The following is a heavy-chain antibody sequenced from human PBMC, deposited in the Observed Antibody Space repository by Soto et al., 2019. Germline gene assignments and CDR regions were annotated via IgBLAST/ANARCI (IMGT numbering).Heavy chain of an antibody. V-gene: IGHV4-30-4*01. J-gene: IGHJ6*02. Sequence: SETLSLTCTVSGGSISSGDYYWSWIRQPPGKGLEWIGYIYYSGSTYYIPSLKSRVTISVDTSKNQFSLKLSSVTAADTAVYYCARSSSSWYQGYYYYYGMDVWGQGTTVTVSS. CDR1: GGSISSGDYY. CDR2: IYYSGST. D-gene: IGHD6-13*01. CDR3: ARSSSSWYQGYYYYYGMDV.